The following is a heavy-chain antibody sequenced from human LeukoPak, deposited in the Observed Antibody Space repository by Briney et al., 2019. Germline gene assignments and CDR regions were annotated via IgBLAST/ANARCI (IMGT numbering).Heavy chain of an antibody. CDR2: IYYSGST. J-gene: IGHJ5*02. D-gene: IGHD5/OR15-5a*01. V-gene: IGHV4-30-4*08. Sequence: PSQTLSLTCTVSGGSISSGDYYWSWIRQPPGKGLEWIGYIYYSGSTYYNPSLKSRVTISVDTSKNQFSLKLSSVTAADTAAYYCAREISVSDRFDPWGQGTLVTVSS. CDR1: GGSISSGDYY. CDR3: AREISVSDRFDP.